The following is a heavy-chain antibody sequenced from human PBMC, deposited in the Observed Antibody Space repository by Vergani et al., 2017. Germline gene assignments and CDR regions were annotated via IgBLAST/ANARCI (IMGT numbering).Heavy chain of an antibody. CDR2: IQFDGSNQ. V-gene: IGHV3-30*02. Sequence: QVQLVESGGGVDQRGGSLRLSCATSGFTLSNYDMQWIRQGPGKGLEFVAFIQFDGSNQYYADSVKGRFTLSRDFSKNTLYLQMNSLRTDDTATYYCAKHFRGWGIDYWGQGTQVIVSS. J-gene: IGHJ4*02. CDR3: AKHFRGWGIDY. CDR1: GFTLSNYD. D-gene: IGHD3-16*01.